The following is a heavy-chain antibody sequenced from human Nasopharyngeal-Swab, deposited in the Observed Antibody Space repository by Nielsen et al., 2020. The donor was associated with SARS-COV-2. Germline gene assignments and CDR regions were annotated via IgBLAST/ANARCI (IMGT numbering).Heavy chain of an antibody. V-gene: IGHV3-9*01. D-gene: IGHD3-10*01. CDR3: AKDWGVRELDY. Sequence: GGSLRLSCAASGFTFDDYAMHWVRQAPGKGLEWVSGISWNSGSIGYADSVKGRFTISRDNSKNTLYLQMNSLRAEDTAVYYCAKDWGVRELDYWGQGTLVTVSS. CDR2: ISWNSGSI. J-gene: IGHJ4*02. CDR1: GFTFDDYA.